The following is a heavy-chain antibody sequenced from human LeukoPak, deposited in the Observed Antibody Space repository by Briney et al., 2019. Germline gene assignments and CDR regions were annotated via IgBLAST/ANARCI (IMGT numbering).Heavy chain of an antibody. CDR2: IYPGDSDT. Sequence: GESRKISCKLSGDRFTRYWIGWVRQMPGKGLEWMGIIYPGDSDTRYSSSFQGQVTISADKSIDTAYLQWSSLKASDTAMYFCARRYCSSASCYYFDYWGQGTLVTVSS. D-gene: IGHD2-2*01. J-gene: IGHJ4*02. CDR3: ARRYCSSASCYYFDY. V-gene: IGHV5-51*01. CDR1: GDRFTRYW.